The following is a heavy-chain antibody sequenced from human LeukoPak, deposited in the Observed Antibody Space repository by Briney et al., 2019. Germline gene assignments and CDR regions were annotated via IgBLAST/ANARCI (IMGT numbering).Heavy chain of an antibody. V-gene: IGHV3-23*01. J-gene: IGHJ4*02. Sequence: PGGSLRLSCAASGFTFSSYAMTWARQAPGKGLEWVSAISDSGDSTYYADSVKGRFTISRDNSKNTLYLQMNSLRAEDTAVYYCAKDSYGSGSYSPDYWGQGTLVTVSS. CDR1: GFTFSSYA. D-gene: IGHD3-10*01. CDR3: AKDSYGSGSYSPDY. CDR2: ISDSGDST.